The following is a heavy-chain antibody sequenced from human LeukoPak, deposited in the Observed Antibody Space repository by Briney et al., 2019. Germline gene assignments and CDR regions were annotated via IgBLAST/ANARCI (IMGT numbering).Heavy chain of an antibody. CDR1: GFTFSSYS. CDR2: ISSSSSTI. J-gene: IGHJ4*02. CDR3: ARGSSSGWSGDYFDY. D-gene: IGHD6-19*01. V-gene: IGHV3-48*01. Sequence: GGSLRLSCAASGFTFSSYSMNWVRQAPGKGLEWVSYISSSSSTIYYADSVKGRFTISRDNAKNSLYLQMNSLRAEDTAVYYCARGSSSGWSGDYFDYWGQGTLVTVSS.